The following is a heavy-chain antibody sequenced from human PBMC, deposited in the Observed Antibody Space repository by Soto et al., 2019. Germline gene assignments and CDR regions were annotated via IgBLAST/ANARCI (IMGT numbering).Heavy chain of an antibody. CDR2: INPNSGGT. V-gene: IGHV1-2*02. CDR1: GYTFTGYY. D-gene: IGHD3-10*02. J-gene: IGHJ5*02. Sequence: ASVKVSCKASGYTFTGYYMHWVRQAPGQGLEWMGWINPNSGGTNYAQKFQGRVTMTRDTSISTAYMELSRLRSDDTAVYYCARLFGELSWFDPWGQGTLVTVSS. CDR3: ARLFGELSWFDP.